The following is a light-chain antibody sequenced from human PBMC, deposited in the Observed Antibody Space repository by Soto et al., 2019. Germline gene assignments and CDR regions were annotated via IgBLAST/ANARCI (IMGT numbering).Light chain of an antibody. V-gene: IGLV2-14*02. CDR3: SSYTSSTNYV. CDR1: SSDVGGYIL. Sequence: QSALTQPASVSGSPGQSITISCTGTSSDVGGYILVSWYQQHPGKAPKLMIYEGSKRPSGVSNRFSGSKSGNTASLTISGLQAEDEADYYCSSYTSSTNYVFGTGTKLTVL. CDR2: EGS. J-gene: IGLJ1*01.